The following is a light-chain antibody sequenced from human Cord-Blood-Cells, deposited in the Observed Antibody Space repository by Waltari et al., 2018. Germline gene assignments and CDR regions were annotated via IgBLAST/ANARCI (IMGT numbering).Light chain of an antibody. Sequence: SYELTQPPSVSVSPGQTARITCSGDALPKQYAYWYQQKPGQAPGLVAYEDSEGPSGIPEGFSGSSSGTTVKFTIRGVQAEDEADYYCQSADSSGTGWVFGGGTKLTVL. V-gene: IGLV3-25*03. CDR2: EDS. CDR1: ALPKQY. J-gene: IGLJ3*02. CDR3: QSADSSGTGWV.